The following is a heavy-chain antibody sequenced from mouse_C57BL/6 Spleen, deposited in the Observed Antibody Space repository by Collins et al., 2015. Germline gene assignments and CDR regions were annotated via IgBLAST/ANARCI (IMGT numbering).Heavy chain of an antibody. CDR2: INPGSGDT. J-gene: IGHJ2*01. CDR3: ARSYYAFDY. V-gene: IGHV1-53*01. D-gene: IGHD1-1*01. Sequence: VQLQQPGTELVKPGTSVKVSCKASGYTFTSYWMHWVKQRPGQGLEWIGNINPGSGDTYYNENFKSKATLTVDKSSSTAYMQLSSLTSEDSAVYFCARSYYAFDYWGQGTTLTVSS. CDR1: GYTFTSYW.